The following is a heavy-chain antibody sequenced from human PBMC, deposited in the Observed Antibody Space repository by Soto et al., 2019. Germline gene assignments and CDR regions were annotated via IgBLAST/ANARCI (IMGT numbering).Heavy chain of an antibody. J-gene: IGHJ4*02. CDR3: ARGVTTVTTFDY. V-gene: IGHV4-30-2*01. Sequence: QLQLQESGSGLVKPSQTLSLTCAVSGGSISSGGYSCNWIRQPPGKGLEWIGYIYHSGSTYYNPSLQSRVTISVDTSKNQFSLKLSSVTAADTAVYYCARGVTTVTTFDYWGQGTLVTVSS. D-gene: IGHD4-17*01. CDR2: IYHSGST. CDR1: GGSISSGGYS.